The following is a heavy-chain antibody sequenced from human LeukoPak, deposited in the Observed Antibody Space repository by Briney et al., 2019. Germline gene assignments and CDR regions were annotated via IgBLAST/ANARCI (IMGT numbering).Heavy chain of an antibody. CDR3: ARGGYCSSTSCYVFDS. Sequence: PSETLSLTCAVSGGSIISSNWWSWVRQPPGKGLEWIGEIYHSGSTNYNPPLKSRVTISVDKSKSQFSMELTSVTAADTALYYCARGGYCSSTSCYVFDSWGQGTLVTVSS. CDR2: IYHSGST. D-gene: IGHD2-2*01. V-gene: IGHV4-4*02. J-gene: IGHJ4*02. CDR1: GGSIISSNW.